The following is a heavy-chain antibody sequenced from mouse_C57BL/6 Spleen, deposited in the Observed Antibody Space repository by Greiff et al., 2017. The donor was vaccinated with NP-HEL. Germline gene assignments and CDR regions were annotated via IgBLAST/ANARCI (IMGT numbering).Heavy chain of an antibody. CDR2: IDPETGGT. CDR3: TPFITTVVAVYYYAMDY. J-gene: IGHJ4*01. D-gene: IGHD1-1*01. V-gene: IGHV1-15*01. CDR1: GYTFTDYE. Sequence: QVQLQQSGAELVRPGASVTLSCKASGYTFTDYEMHWVKQTPVHGLEWIGAIDPETGGTAYNQKFKGKAIQTADKSSSTAYMELRSLTSEDSAVYYCTPFITTVVAVYYYAMDYWGQGTSVTVSS.